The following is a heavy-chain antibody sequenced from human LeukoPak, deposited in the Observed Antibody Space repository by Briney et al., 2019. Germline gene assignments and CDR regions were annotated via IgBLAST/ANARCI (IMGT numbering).Heavy chain of an antibody. CDR1: GYTFTRYD. CDR3: ARANGDLDY. V-gene: IGHV1-8*03. CDR2: INPNSGNR. D-gene: IGHD4-17*01. J-gene: IGHJ4*02. Sequence: GASVTVSFTASGYTFTRYDINWVRQATGQGLEWMGWINPNSGNRRYAQKFQGRVSITRDTSINKAYMELSSLRSDDTAVYYCARANGDLDYWGQGTLVTVSS.